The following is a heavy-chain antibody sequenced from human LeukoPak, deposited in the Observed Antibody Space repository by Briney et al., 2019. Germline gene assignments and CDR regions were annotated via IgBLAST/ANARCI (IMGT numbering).Heavy chain of an antibody. D-gene: IGHD4-11*01. CDR3: ARVRDDYTYFDC. Sequence: GGSLRLSCAASGFNFSSYWMHWVRQAPGKGLMWVSRINSDGSRTTYADSVWGRFTISRDNAKSTLYLQMNSLRAEDTAVYYCARVRDDYTYFDCWGQGTLVTVSS. CDR1: GFNFSSYW. J-gene: IGHJ4*02. V-gene: IGHV3-74*01. CDR2: INSDGSRT.